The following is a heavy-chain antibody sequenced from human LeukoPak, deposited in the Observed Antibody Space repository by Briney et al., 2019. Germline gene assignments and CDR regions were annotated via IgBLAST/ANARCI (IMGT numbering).Heavy chain of an antibody. V-gene: IGHV3-7*01. Sequence: GGSLSLSCVVSRFTSSSYWMSWVRRVPGEGLGWVANIHQDGSKKYYEDSVKGRFTISRDNTKNSLDLQMNSLRAENTAVYYCARLRGGYDREIDYCGRGILVSVSS. CDR1: RFTSSSYW. D-gene: IGHD5-12*01. J-gene: IGHJ4*02. CDR3: ARLRGGYDREIDY. CDR2: IHQDGSKK.